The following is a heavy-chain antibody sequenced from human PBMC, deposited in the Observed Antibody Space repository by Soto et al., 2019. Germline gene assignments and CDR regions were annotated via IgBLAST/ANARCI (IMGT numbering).Heavy chain of an antibody. CDR2: ISTYNGNT. V-gene: IGHV1-18*01. Sequence: ASVKVSCKTSGYTLTSYAISWVRQAPGQGLEWMGWISTYNGNTKYAQKLQGRVTMTTETSTSTAYMELRSLISDDTAVYYCARPASYYSDYWGQGTLVTVSS. CDR1: GYTLTSYA. D-gene: IGHD3-10*01. J-gene: IGHJ4*02. CDR3: ARPASYYSDY.